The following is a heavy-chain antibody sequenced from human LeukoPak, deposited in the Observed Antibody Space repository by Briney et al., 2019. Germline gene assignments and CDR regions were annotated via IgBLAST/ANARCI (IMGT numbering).Heavy chain of an antibody. J-gene: IGHJ4*02. CDR2: IYHSGIT. CDR1: GYSIRSGFY. V-gene: IGHV4-38-2*02. CDR3: ARAVGAFDWLPLFDF. Sequence: SETLSLTCTVSGYSIRSGFYWGWIRQPPGKGLEWTGNIYHSGITYYTPSLKSRVTISVDTSKNQFYLNLSSVTAADTAVYYCARAVGAFDWLPLFDFWGQGALVTVSS. D-gene: IGHD3-9*01.